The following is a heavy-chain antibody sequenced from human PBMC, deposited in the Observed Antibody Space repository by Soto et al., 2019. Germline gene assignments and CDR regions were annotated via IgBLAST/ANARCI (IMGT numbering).Heavy chain of an antibody. V-gene: IGHV4-31*03. CDR3: AASCVACGGFNYYGMDV. Sequence: SETLSLTCTVSGGSISSGGYYWYWIRQHPGKGLEWIGYIYYSGTTYYNPSLKSRVTISVDTSKNHFSLKLSSVTAADTAVYYCAASCVACGGFNYYGMDVWGQGTTVT. D-gene: IGHD2-21*01. J-gene: IGHJ6*02. CDR1: GGSISSGGYY. CDR2: IYYSGTT.